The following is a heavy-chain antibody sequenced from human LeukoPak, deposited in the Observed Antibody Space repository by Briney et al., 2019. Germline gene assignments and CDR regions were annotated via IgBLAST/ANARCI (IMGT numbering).Heavy chain of an antibody. V-gene: IGHV3-23*01. J-gene: IGHJ4*02. D-gene: IGHD3-3*01. CDR1: GFTFSSYA. CDR3: ARDRDDFWSGLSYYFDY. Sequence: PGGSLRLSCAASGFTFSSYAMSWVRQAPGKGLEWVSAISGSGGSTYYADSVKGRFTISRDNSKNTLYLQMNSLRAEDTAVYYCARDRDDFWSGLSYYFDYWGQGTLVTVSS. CDR2: ISGSGGST.